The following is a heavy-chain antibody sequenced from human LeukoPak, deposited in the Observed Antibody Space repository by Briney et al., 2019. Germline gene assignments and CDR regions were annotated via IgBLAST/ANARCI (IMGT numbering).Heavy chain of an antibody. D-gene: IGHD3-10*01. CDR2: INPSGGST. Sequence: ASVKVSCKASGYTFTSYYMHWVRQAPGQGLEWMGIINPSGGSTSYAQKFQGRVTMTRDMSTSTVYMELSSLRSEDTAVYYCARGQTLWFGATTLNWFDPWGQGTLVTVSS. CDR1: GYTFTSYY. V-gene: IGHV1-46*01. CDR3: ARGQTLWFGATTLNWFDP. J-gene: IGHJ5*02.